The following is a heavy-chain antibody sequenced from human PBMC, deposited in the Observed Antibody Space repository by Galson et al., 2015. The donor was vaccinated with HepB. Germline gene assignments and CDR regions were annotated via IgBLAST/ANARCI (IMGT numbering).Heavy chain of an antibody. V-gene: IGHV3-48*03. CDR2: ISSSGSTI. CDR1: GFTFSSYE. D-gene: IGHD3-22*01. Sequence: SLRLSCAASGFTFSSYEMNWVRQAPGKGLEWVSYISSSGSTIYYADSVKGRFTISRDNAKNSLYLQMNSLRAEDTAVYYCARVKTSNYYDSSGFDYWGQGTLVTVSS. CDR3: ARVKTSNYYDSSGFDY. J-gene: IGHJ4*02.